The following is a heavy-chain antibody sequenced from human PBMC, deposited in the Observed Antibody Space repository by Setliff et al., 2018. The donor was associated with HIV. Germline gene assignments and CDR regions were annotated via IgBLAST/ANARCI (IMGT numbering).Heavy chain of an antibody. V-gene: IGHV3-20*04. J-gene: IGHJ6*03. CDR2: INWNGGST. CDR1: GFTFNDHG. CDR3: AREAYSVDYSDYYYYMDV. Sequence: GGSLRLSCAASGFTFNDHGMSWVRQAPGKGLEWVSGINWNGGSTGYADSVKGRFTISRDSAKNSLYLQMDSLRAEDTALYYCAREAYSVDYSDYYYYMDVWGQGTTVTVSS. D-gene: IGHD1-26*01.